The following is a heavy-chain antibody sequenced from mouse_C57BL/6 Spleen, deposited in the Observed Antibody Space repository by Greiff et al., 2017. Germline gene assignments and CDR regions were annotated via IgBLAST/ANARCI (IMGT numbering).Heavy chain of an antibody. V-gene: IGHV3-1*01. Sequence: EVKLQESGPGMVKPSQSLSLTCTVTGYSITSGYDWHWIRHFPGNKLEWMGYISYSGSTNYNPTLKSRISITHDTSKNHFFLKLNSVTTEDTATYYCARGRAYYSNYGAMDYWGQGTSVTVSS. D-gene: IGHD2-5*01. CDR3: ARGRAYYSNYGAMDY. J-gene: IGHJ4*01. CDR1: GYSITSGYD. CDR2: ISYSGST.